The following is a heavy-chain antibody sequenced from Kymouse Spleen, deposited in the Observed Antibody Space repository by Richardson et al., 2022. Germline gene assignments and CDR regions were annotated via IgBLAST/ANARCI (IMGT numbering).Heavy chain of an antibody. V-gene: IGHV3-48*02. D-gene: IGHD3-22*01. CDR2: ISSSSSTI. CDR3: AREDYYDSSGYYFDY. CDR1: GFTFSSYS. Sequence: EVQLVESGGGLVQPGGSLRLSCAASGFTFSSYSMNWVRQAPGKGLEWVSYISSSSSTIYYADSVKGRFTISRDNAKNSLYLQMNSLRDEDTAVYYCAREDYYDSSGYYFDYWGQGTLVTVSS. J-gene: IGHJ4*02.